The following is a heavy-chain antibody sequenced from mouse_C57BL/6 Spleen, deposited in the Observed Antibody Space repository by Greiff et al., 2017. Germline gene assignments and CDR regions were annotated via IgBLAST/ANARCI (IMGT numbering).Heavy chain of an antibody. Sequence: EVQLVESGGGLVKPGGSLKLSCAASGFTFSSYAMSWVRQTPEKRLAWVATISDGGSYTYYPDNVKGRFTISRDNAKNNLYLQMSHLKSEDTAMYYCARVTRYGSSYYFDYWGQGTTLTVSS. CDR1: GFTFSSYA. CDR3: ARVTRYGSSYYFDY. J-gene: IGHJ2*01. V-gene: IGHV5-4*01. CDR2: ISDGGSYT. D-gene: IGHD1-1*01.